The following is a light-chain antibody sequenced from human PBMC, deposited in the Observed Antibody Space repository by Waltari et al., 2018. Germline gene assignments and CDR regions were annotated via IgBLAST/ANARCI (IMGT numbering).Light chain of an antibody. J-gene: IGLJ2*01. CDR2: EVT. CDR1: SSDVGAYNS. Sequence: QSALTQPRSVSGSPGQSVAISCTGTSSDVGAYNSVSWYQQHPGKAPKLMIFEVTKRPSRVPDRFSGSKSAYTASLTISRLQVDDEADYYCCSYAGDFTMLFGGGTKLTVL. V-gene: IGLV2-11*01. CDR3: CSYAGDFTML.